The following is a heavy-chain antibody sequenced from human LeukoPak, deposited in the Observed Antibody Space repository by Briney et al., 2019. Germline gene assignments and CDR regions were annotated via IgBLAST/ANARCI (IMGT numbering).Heavy chain of an antibody. D-gene: IGHD5-18*01. Sequence: GRSLRLSCAASGFTFSSYGMHWARQAPGKGLEWVAVIWYDESNKYYADSVKGRFTISRDNSKNTLYLQMNSLRAEDTAVYYCARAIQLYYYGMDVWGQGTTVTVSS. CDR3: ARAIQLYYYGMDV. J-gene: IGHJ6*02. V-gene: IGHV3-33*01. CDR1: GFTFSSYG. CDR2: IWYDESNK.